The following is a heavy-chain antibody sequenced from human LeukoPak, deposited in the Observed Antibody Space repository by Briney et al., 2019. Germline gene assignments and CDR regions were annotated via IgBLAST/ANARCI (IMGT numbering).Heavy chain of an antibody. CDR3: ARVHPAKYFDY. CDR1: GFTFSDYY. CDR2: ISSSSSTI. D-gene: IGHD2-15*01. Sequence: GGSLRLSCAASGFTFSDYYMSWIRQAPGKGLRWVSYISSSSSTIYYADSVKGRFTISRDNAKNSLYLQMNSLRAEDTAVYYCARVHPAKYFDYWGQGTLVTVSS. J-gene: IGHJ4*02. V-gene: IGHV3-11*01.